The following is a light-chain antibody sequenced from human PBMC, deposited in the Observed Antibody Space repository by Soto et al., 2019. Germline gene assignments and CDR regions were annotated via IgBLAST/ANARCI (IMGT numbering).Light chain of an antibody. CDR3: KQYNHWPFT. CDR2: GAS. CDR1: QSVSSS. J-gene: IGKJ3*01. V-gene: IGKV3-15*01. Sequence: EIVMTQSPATLSVSPGERATLSCRASQSVSSSLAWYQQKPGQAPRLLISGASTRATGIPARFSGSGSGTEFTLTISSMQSEDFAVYHCKQYNHWPFTFGPGTKQDI.